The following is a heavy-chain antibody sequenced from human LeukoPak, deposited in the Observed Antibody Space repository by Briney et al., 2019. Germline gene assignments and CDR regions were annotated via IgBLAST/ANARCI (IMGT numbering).Heavy chain of an antibody. J-gene: IGHJ4*02. V-gene: IGHV4-39*07. CDR2: IYYSGST. Sequence: SETLSLTCTVSGGSISSSGYYWGWIRQPPGKGLEWIGTIYYSGSTYYNPSLKSRVTISVDTSKNQFSLKLSSVTAADTAVYYCARDSGSYYFDYWGQGTLVTVSS. CDR3: ARDSGSYYFDY. CDR1: GGSISSSGYY. D-gene: IGHD1-26*01.